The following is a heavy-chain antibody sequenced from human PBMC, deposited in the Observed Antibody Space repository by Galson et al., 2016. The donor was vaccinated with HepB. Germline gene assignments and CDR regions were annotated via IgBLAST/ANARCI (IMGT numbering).Heavy chain of an antibody. CDR1: GFTFSIYS. Sequence: SLRLSCADSGFTFSIYSMNWVRQAPGKGLEWISNITSSSSVTYYADSVKGRFTISRYNAKKSLYMQMNSLRDEDTAVYYCANDWYGYMAYWGQGTLVTVSS. D-gene: IGHD3-9*01. V-gene: IGHV3-48*02. CDR3: ANDWYGYMAY. CDR2: ITSSSSVT. J-gene: IGHJ4*02.